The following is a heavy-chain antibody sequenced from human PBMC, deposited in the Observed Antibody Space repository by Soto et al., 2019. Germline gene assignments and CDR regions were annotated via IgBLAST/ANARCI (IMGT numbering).Heavy chain of an antibody. J-gene: IGHJ6*02. CDR2: ISYDGSNK. CDR3: ARDHIDFWSGYSYYYYGMDV. D-gene: IGHD3-3*01. Sequence: XASLRLCFAASVFTFSSYAMHGVRKAPGKGLEWVAVISYDGSNKYYADSVKGRFTISRDNSKNTLYLQMNSLRAEDTAVYYCARDHIDFWSGYSYYYYGMDVWGQATTVTVSS. V-gene: IGHV3-30-3*01. CDR1: VFTFSSYA.